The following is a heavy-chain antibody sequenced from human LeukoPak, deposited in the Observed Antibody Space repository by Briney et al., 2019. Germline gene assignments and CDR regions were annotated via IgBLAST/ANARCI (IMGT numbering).Heavy chain of an antibody. CDR2: IYHSGST. CDR3: ARGSTSLDFDY. J-gene: IGHJ4*02. Sequence: SETLSLTCAVSGGSISSGGYSWSWIRQPPGKGLEWIGYIYHSGSTYFNPSLKSRVTISVDRSKNQFSLKLSSVTAADTAVYYCARGSTSLDFDYWGQGTLVTVSS. CDR1: GGSISSGGYS. D-gene: IGHD2-2*01. V-gene: IGHV4-30-2*01.